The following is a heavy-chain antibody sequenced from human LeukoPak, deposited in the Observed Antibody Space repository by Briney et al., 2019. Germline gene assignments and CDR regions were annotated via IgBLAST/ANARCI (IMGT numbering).Heavy chain of an antibody. Sequence: PGGSLRLSCAGSGFTFRNYWMSWVRQAPGKGLEWVANIKEGGSEKYYVDSVKGRFTISRDNSKNTLYLQMGSLRAEDMAVYYCARETHSVGATRTYYYYMDVWGKGTTVTVSS. V-gene: IGHV3-7*01. CDR1: GFTFRNYW. CDR2: IKEGGSEK. J-gene: IGHJ6*03. CDR3: ARETHSVGATRTYYYYMDV. D-gene: IGHD1-26*01.